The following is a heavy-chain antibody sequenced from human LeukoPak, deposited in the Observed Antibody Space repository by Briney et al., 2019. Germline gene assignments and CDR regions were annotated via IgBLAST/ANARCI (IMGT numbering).Heavy chain of an antibody. D-gene: IGHD2-15*01. V-gene: IGHV4-59*01. CDR3: AGWTGSGGPVAY. CDR2: IYYSGST. CDR1: GGSISSTY. Sequence: SETLSLTCTVSGGSISSTYWSWVRQPPGKGLEWIGYIYYSGSTNYNPSLKSRVTISVDTSKNQFSLKLSSVTAADTAVYYCAGWTGSGGPVAYWGQGILVTVSS. J-gene: IGHJ4*02.